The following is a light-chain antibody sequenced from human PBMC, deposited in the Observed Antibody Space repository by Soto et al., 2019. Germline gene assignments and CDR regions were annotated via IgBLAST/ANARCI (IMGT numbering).Light chain of an antibody. CDR3: AAWDDNLEGVL. V-gene: IGLV1-44*01. CDR2: SNS. CDR1: TSNIGSNT. Sequence: QLVLTQPPSVSETTGQRVVLSCSGSTSNIGSNTVNWYQQLPGTAPKAVIYSNSLRPSGVPDRFSGSKSGTSASLAISGLQSEDEADYYCAAWDDNLEGVLFGGGTKLTVL. J-gene: IGLJ2*01.